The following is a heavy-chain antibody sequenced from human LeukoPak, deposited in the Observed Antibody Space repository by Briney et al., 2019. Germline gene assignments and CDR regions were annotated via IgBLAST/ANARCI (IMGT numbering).Heavy chain of an antibody. CDR1: GGTFSSYA. CDR2: IIPILGIA. J-gene: IGHJ6*02. V-gene: IGHV1-69*04. D-gene: IGHD5-12*01. Sequence: ASVKVSCKASGGTFSSYAISWVRQAPGQGLEWMGRIIPILGIANYAQKFQGRVTITADKSTSTAYMELSSLRSEDTAVYYCARDDIVATIMLIGDYYYYGMDVWSQGTTVTVSS. CDR3: ARDDIVATIMLIGDYYYYGMDV.